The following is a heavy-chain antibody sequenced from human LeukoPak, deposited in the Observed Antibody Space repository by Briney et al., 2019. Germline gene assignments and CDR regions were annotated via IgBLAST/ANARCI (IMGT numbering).Heavy chain of an antibody. D-gene: IGHD2-15*01. CDR3: ARLYCGGGTCYSYYMDV. CDR2: IKYDGSDK. J-gene: IGHJ6*03. Sequence: PGGSLRLSCAAFGFTFSDYWMIWVRQAPGKGLEWVADIKYDGSDKFFVDSVKGRFTISRDNAKNSVHLQLNSLRAEDTAIYYCARLYCGGGTCYSYYMDVWGKGTTVIVSS. CDR1: GFTFSDYW. V-gene: IGHV3-7*01.